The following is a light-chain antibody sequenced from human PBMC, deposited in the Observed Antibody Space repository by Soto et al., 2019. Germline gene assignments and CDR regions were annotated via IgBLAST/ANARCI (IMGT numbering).Light chain of an antibody. CDR2: NNN. V-gene: IGLV1-44*01. CDR3: AAWDDSLHGFYV. Sequence: QSVLTQPPSASGTPGQRVTISCSGSSSNIGTNTVNWYPQLPGTAPKLLMYNNNQRPSGVPERFSGSKSGTSASLAIGGLQSEDEADYYCAAWDDSLHGFYVFGSGTKVTVL. CDR1: SSNIGTNT. J-gene: IGLJ1*01.